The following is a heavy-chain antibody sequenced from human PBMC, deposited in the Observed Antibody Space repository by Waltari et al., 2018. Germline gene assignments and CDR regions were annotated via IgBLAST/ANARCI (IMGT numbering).Heavy chain of an antibody. J-gene: IGHJ5*01. D-gene: IGHD3-22*01. CDR3: ARRHYDNGGYYSEVLWFDS. CDR1: GGSFSDYY. Sequence: QVQLQQWGAGLLKSSETLSLTCAVHGGSFSDYYWTWVRQTPGKGLEWIGEINHSGSTSYTPSLKSRVTLSADTSQKQFSLKVPSVTAADTAVYFCARRHYDNGGYYSEVLWFDSWGQGTPVTVSS. CDR2: INHSGST. V-gene: IGHV4-34*01.